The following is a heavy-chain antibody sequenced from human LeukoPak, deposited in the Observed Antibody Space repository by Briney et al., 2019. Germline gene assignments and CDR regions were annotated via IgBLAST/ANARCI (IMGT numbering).Heavy chain of an antibody. D-gene: IGHD4/OR15-4a*01. V-gene: IGHV3-11*01. Sequence: PGGSLRLPCSASGFSFTDSYMNWFRLSPEKGLEWIAYITSSGATTEYADSVKGRFTISRVNAKNSLYLQMNSLRPDDTAVYYCARDPDYGDPYWGQGTLVTVSS. CDR3: ARDPDYGDPY. J-gene: IGHJ4*02. CDR2: ITSSGATT. CDR1: GFSFTDSY.